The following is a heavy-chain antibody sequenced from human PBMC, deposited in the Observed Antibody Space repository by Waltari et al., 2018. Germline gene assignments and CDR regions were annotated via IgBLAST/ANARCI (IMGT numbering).Heavy chain of an antibody. CDR3: ARAWGTYYYDSSGYYSGVVPDY. V-gene: IGHV1-46*01. Sequence: QVQLVQSGAEVKKPGASVKVSCKASGYTFTSYYMHWVRQAPGQGLEWMGIINPSGGSTSYAQKFQGRVTMTRDTSTSTVYMELSSLRSEDTAVYYCARAWGTYYYDSSGYYSGVVPDYWGQGTLVTVSS. CDR2: INPSGGST. D-gene: IGHD3-22*01. J-gene: IGHJ4*02. CDR1: GYTFTSYY.